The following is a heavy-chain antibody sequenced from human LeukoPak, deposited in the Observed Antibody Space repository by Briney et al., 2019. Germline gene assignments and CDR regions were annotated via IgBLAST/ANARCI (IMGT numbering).Heavy chain of an antibody. D-gene: IGHD2-15*01. J-gene: IGHJ5*02. CDR3: ASGRYCSGGSCYSESWFDP. Sequence: SETLSLTCTVSGGSISSGGYYWSWIRQHPGKGLEWIGYIYYSGSTYYNPSPKSRVTISVDTSKNQFSLKLSSVTAADTAVYYCASGRYCSGGSCYSESWFDPWGQGTLVTVSS. V-gene: IGHV4-31*03. CDR1: GGSISSGGYY. CDR2: IYYSGST.